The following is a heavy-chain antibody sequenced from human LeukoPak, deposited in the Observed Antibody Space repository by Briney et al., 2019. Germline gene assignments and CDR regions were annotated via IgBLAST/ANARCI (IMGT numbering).Heavy chain of an antibody. CDR1: GFTFSTYG. CDR2: MSSSGDST. Sequence: PGGSLRLSCAVSGFTFSTYGMSWVRQAPGKGLEWISAMSSSGDSTYYADSVKGRFTISRDNSKNTLYLQMNSLRAEDTAVYYCAKEVGRGGDYAYDYWGQGTLVTVSS. CDR3: AKEVGRGGDYAYDY. D-gene: IGHD2-21*02. J-gene: IGHJ4*02. V-gene: IGHV3-23*01.